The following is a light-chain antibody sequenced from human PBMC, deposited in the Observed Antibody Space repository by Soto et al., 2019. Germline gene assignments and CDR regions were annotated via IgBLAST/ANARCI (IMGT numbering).Light chain of an antibody. V-gene: IGLV2-14*01. J-gene: IGLJ3*02. Sequence: QSVLTQPASVSGSPGQSITISCTGTSSDGGGYNYVSWYQQHPGKAPKLMIYEVSNRPSGVSNRFSGSKSGNTASLPISGLQAEDEADYYCSSYTSSSTRVFGGGTKLTVL. CDR3: SSYTSSSTRV. CDR1: SSDGGGYNY. CDR2: EVS.